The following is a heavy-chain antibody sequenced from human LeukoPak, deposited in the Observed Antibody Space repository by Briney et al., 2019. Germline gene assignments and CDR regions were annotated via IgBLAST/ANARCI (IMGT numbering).Heavy chain of an antibody. CDR2: IYYSGST. J-gene: IGHJ4*02. CDR1: GGSISSYY. Sequence: SETLSLTCTVSGGSISSYYWSWIRQPPGKGLEWIGNIYYSGSTNYNPSLKSRVTISVDTSKNQFSLKLSSVTAADTAVYYCARHSGYDSGAYFDYWGQGTLVTVSS. D-gene: IGHD5-12*01. V-gene: IGHV4-59*08. CDR3: ARHSGYDSGAYFDY.